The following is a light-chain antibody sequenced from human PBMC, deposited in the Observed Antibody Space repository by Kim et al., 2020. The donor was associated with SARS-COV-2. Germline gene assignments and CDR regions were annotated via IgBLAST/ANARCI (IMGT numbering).Light chain of an antibody. CDR1: QSISSY. V-gene: IGKV1-39*01. CDR3: QQIHTAPLLT. Sequence: DIQMTQSPSSLSASVGDRVTIACRASQSISSYLNWYQQKPGKAPKLLIYAASSLQSGVPSRFSGSGSGSDFTLTISSLQPEDFATYYCQQIHTAPLLTFRGRTKVDIK. CDR2: AAS. J-gene: IGKJ4*01.